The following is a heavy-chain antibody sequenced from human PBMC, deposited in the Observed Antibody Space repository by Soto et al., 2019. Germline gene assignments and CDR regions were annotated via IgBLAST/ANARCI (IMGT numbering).Heavy chain of an antibody. CDR3: ATETSYGGYAY. V-gene: IGHV3-48*01. J-gene: IGHJ4*02. CDR1: EFTFSSYS. CDR2: ISSSSSTI. Sequence: PGGSLRLSCAASEFTFSSYSINWVRQAPGKGLEWVSYISSSSSTIYYADSVRGRFTISRDNAKNSLYLQMNSLRAEDTAVYYCATETSYGGYAYWGRGTLVTVSS. D-gene: IGHD5-12*01.